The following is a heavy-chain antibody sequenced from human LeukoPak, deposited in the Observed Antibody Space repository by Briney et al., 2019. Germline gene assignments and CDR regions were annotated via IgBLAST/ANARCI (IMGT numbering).Heavy chain of an antibody. CDR1: GGSISSYY. CDR2: ISDIGSI. J-gene: IGHJ4*02. V-gene: IGHV4-59*08. D-gene: IGHD2-8*02. CDR3: AGHHPRNTVDF. Sequence: PSETLSLTCTVSGGSISSYYWSWIRQPPGRGLEWIAYISDIGSINYNPSLKSRVTISLETSKNQFSLKLSSVTAADTAVYYCAGHHPRNTVDFWGQGTLVTVSS.